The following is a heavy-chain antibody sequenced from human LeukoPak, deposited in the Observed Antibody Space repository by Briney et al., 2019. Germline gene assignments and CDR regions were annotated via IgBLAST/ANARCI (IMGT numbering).Heavy chain of an antibody. CDR2: IIPIFGTA. V-gene: IGHV1-69*05. Sequence: EASVTVSCKASGGTFSSYAISWVRQAPGQGLEWMGGIIPIFGTANYAQKFQGRVTITTDESTSTAYMELSRLRSEDTAVYYCARCPHDTGAWEPIGWFDPWGQGTLVTVSS. J-gene: IGHJ5*02. CDR1: GGTFSSYA. D-gene: IGHD1-26*01. CDR3: ARCPHDTGAWEPIGWFDP.